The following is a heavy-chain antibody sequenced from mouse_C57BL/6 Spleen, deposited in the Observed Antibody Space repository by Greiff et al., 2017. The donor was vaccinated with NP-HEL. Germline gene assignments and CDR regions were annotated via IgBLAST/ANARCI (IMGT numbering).Heavy chain of an antibody. CDR1: GFSLTSYG. Sequence: QVQLVESGPGLVQPSQSLSITCTVSGFSLTSYGVHWVRQSPGKGLEWLGVIWSGGSTDYNAAFISRLSISKDNSKSQVFFKMNSLQADDTAIYYCARGLFDYWGQGTTLTVSS. CDR2: IWSGGST. V-gene: IGHV2-2*01. CDR3: ARGLFDY. J-gene: IGHJ2*01.